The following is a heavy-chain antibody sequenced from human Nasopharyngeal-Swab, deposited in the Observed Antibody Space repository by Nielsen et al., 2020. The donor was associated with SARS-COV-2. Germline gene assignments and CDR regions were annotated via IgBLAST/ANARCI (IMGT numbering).Heavy chain of an antibody. CDR2: ISSSGSTI. J-gene: IGHJ6*02. CDR3: ARSHKGYSYGYTNYYGMDV. D-gene: IGHD5-18*01. V-gene: IGHV3-11*01. CDR1: GFTFSDYY. Sequence: GESLKISCAASGFTFSDYYMSWIRQAPGKGLEWVSYISSSGSTIYCADSVKGRFTISRDNAKNSLYLQMNSLRAEDTAVYYCARSHKGYSYGYTNYYGMDVWGQGTTVTVSS.